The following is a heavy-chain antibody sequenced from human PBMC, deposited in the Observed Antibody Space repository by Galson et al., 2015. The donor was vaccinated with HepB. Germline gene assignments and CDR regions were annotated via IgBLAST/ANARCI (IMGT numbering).Heavy chain of an antibody. Sequence: SLRLSCAASGFTFSSYGMHWVRQAPGRGLEWVAVIWYDGSNKYYADSVKGRFTISRDNSKNTLYLQMNSLRAEDTAVYYCARDFLRARWELYYYYGMDVWGQGTTVTVSS. CDR2: IWYDGSNK. CDR3: ARDFLRARWELYYYYGMDV. J-gene: IGHJ6*02. CDR1: GFTFSSYG. D-gene: IGHD1-26*01. V-gene: IGHV3-33*08.